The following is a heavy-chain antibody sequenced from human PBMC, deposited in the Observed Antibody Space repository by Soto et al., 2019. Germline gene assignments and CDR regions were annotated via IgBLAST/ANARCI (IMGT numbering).Heavy chain of an antibody. V-gene: IGHV3-21*01. Sequence: GGSLRLSCAASGFTFSSYSMNWVRQAPGKGLEWVSSISSSSSYIYYADSVKGRFTISRDNAKNSLYLQMNSLRAEDTAVYYCARDPSTTGYYGLDVWGQGTTVTVSS. J-gene: IGHJ6*02. CDR1: GFTFSSYS. CDR2: ISSSSSYI. CDR3: ARDPSTTGYYGLDV.